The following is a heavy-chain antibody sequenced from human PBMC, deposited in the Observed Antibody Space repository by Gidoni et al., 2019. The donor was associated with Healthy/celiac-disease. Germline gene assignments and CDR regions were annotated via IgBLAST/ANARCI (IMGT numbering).Heavy chain of an antibody. D-gene: IGHD4-17*01. CDR1: GFTFSDYY. V-gene: IGHV3-11*05. CDR2: ISSSSSYT. Sequence: QVQLVESGGGLAKPGGSLRLSCAASGFTFSDYYMSWIRQAPGKGLEWVSYISSSSSYTNYADSVKGRFTISRDNAKNSLYLQMNSLRAEDTAVYYCAREATVTNPYYYYMDVWGKGTTVTVSS. CDR3: AREATVTNPYYYYMDV. J-gene: IGHJ6*03.